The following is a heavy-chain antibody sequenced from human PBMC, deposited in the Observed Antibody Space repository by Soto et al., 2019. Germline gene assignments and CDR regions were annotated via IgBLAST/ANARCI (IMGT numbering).Heavy chain of an antibody. CDR1: GFTFSSYA. V-gene: IGHV3-23*01. CDR2: ISGSGGST. D-gene: IGHD5-12*01. Sequence: PGGFLSLSCAASGFTFSSYAMSWVRQAPGKGLEWVSAISGSGGSTYYADSVKGRFTISRDNSKNTLYLQMNSLRAEDTAVYYCAKGTVARDYYYYYMDVWGKGTTVPVSS. J-gene: IGHJ6*03. CDR3: AKGTVARDYYYYYMDV.